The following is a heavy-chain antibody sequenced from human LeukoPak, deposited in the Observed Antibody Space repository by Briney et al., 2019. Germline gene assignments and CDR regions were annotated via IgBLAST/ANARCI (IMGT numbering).Heavy chain of an antibody. CDR3: AKPHSGYSYDNWFDP. D-gene: IGHD5-18*01. Sequence: GGSLRLSCAASGFTFSSYAMSWVRQAPGKGLEWVSSISNGGGSTYYAGSVKGRFTISRDNSKNTLYLQMNSLRAEDTAVYYCAKPHSGYSYDNWFDPWGQGTLVTVSS. J-gene: IGHJ5*02. CDR2: ISNGGGST. V-gene: IGHV3-23*01. CDR1: GFTFSSYA.